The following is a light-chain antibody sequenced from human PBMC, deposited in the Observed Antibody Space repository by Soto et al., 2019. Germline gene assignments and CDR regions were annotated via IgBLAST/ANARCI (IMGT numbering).Light chain of an antibody. CDR3: QKCNSGPFT. V-gene: IGKV1-27*01. Sequence: DIPMTQSPPSLSASVGDRITITCRASQDISSHLAWYQQKPGKVPKLLIYGASTLQSGVPSRFSGSGSGTDFTLTISSLQPEDVATYFCQKCNSGPFTFGPGTKVGIK. CDR2: GAS. J-gene: IGKJ3*01. CDR1: QDISSH.